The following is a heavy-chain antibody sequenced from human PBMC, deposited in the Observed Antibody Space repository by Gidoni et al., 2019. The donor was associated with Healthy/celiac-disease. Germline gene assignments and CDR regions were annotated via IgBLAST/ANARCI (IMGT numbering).Heavy chain of an antibody. V-gene: IGHV3-73*02. J-gene: IGHJ4*02. CDR2: IRSKANSYAT. Sequence: EVQLVESGGGLVQPGGSLKLSCAASGFTFSGFAMHWVRQASGKGLEWVGRIRSKANSYATAYAASVKGRFTISRDDSKNTAYLQMNSLKTEDTAVYYCTRQLGYCSGGSCYSSDYWGQGTLVTVSS. CDR1: GFTFSGFA. D-gene: IGHD2-15*01. CDR3: TRQLGYCSGGSCYSSDY.